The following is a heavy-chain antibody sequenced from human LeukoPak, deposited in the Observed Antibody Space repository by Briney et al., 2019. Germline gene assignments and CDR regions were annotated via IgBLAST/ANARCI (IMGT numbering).Heavy chain of an antibody. D-gene: IGHD3-22*01. J-gene: IGHJ4*02. CDR2: IYYSGST. V-gene: IGHV4-59*01. CDR3: ARGAYYYDSSGYYLY. CDR1: GGSINSYY. Sequence: SETLSPTCTVSGGSINSYYWSWIRQPPGKGLEWIGYIYYSGSTDYNPSLKSRVTISVDTSKNQFSLKLSSVTAADTAVYYCARGAYYYDSSGYYLYWGQGTLVTVSS.